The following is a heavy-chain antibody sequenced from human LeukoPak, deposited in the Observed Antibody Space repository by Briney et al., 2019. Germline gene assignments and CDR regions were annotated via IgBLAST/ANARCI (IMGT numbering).Heavy chain of an antibody. CDR1: GFTFSDYA. V-gene: IGHV3-23*01. CDR2: ISGSGGYT. Sequence: GGSLRLSCAASGFTFSDYAMSWVRQAPGKGLEWVSAISGSGGYTYFADSVKGRFTISRDNSKNTLYLQMNSLRAEDTAVYYCARETGGNWNRIDYWGQGTLVTVSS. CDR3: ARETGGNWNRIDY. J-gene: IGHJ4*02. D-gene: IGHD1/OR15-1a*01.